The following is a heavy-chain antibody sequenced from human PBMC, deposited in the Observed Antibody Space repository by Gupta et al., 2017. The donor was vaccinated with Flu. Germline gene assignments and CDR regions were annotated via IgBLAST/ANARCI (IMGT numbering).Heavy chain of an antibody. D-gene: IGHD3-16*01. J-gene: IGHJ4*02. CDR3: ARDLNWAFIF. V-gene: IGHV3-48*02. Sequence: EVQLVESGRGLVQPGGSLRLTCVISGFPFRDSHMNWIRQAPGKGLEWISYIGSGGNTDYADSVRGRFTISRDNARDSLFLQMNSLRDEDTALYYCARDLNWAFIFWGQGALVTVSS. CDR2: IGSGGNT. CDR1: GFPFRDSH.